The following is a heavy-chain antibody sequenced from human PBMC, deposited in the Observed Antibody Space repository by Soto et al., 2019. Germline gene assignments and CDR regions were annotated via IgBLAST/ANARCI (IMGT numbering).Heavy chain of an antibody. D-gene: IGHD3-22*01. CDR2: IIPIFGTA. Sequence: ASVKVSCKASGGTFSSYAISWVRQAPGQGLEWMGGIIPIFGTANYAQKFQGRVTITADESTSTAYMELSSLRSEDTAVYYCATPYYYYDSSGYFWPFDYWRQGTLATVSS. J-gene: IGHJ4*02. V-gene: IGHV1-69*13. CDR1: GGTFSSYA. CDR3: ATPYYYYDSSGYFWPFDY.